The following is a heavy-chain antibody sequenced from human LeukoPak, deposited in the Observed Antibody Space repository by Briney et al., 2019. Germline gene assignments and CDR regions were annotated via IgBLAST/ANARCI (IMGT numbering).Heavy chain of an antibody. CDR2: VYYSGSI. J-gene: IGHJ4*02. CDR1: GGSISSSSYY. D-gene: IGHD3-10*01. CDR3: ARLGSAVVRGVIIKY. Sequence: PSETLSLTCSVSGGSISSSSYYWGWIRQPPGKGLEWIGSVYYSGSISYNPSLNSRVTISVDTSKSQISLNLTSVTAADTAVYYCARLGSAVVRGVIIKYWGQGTLVTVSS. V-gene: IGHV4-39*01.